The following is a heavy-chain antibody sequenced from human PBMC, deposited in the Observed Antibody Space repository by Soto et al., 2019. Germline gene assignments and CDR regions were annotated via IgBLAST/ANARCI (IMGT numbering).Heavy chain of an antibody. D-gene: IGHD3-16*02. Sequence: VKVSCKASGYSFTSYDINWVRQATGQGLEWMGWMNPNSGNTGYAQKFQGRVTMTRNTSISTAYMELSSLRSEDTAVYYCARGQVMITFGGVIPMFDPWGQGTLVTV. CDR1: GYSFTSYD. J-gene: IGHJ5*02. CDR3: ARGQVMITFGGVIPMFDP. V-gene: IGHV1-8*01. CDR2: MNPNSGNT.